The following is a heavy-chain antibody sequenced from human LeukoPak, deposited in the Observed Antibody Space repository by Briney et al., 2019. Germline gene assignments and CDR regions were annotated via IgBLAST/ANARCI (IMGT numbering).Heavy chain of an antibody. D-gene: IGHD6-13*01. Sequence: GRSLRLSCAASGFTVSSNYMSWVRQAPGKGLEWVSVIYSGGSTYYADSVKGRFTISRDNSKNTLYLQMNSLRAEDTAVYYCAREIAAAAQGDWGQGTLVTVSS. CDR2: IYSGGST. J-gene: IGHJ4*02. V-gene: IGHV3-53*01. CDR1: GFTVSSNY. CDR3: AREIAAAAQGD.